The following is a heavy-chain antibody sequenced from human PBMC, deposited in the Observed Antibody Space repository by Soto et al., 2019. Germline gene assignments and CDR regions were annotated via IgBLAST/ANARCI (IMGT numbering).Heavy chain of an antibody. CDR3: ARGFYYASCLPHAFDI. V-gene: IGHV3-64*01. CDR2: ISNNGGST. D-gene: IGHD3-16*01. Sequence: EVQLVESGGGLVQPGESLRLSCAASGFTFSSYAMHWVRQAPGKGLEYVSVISNNGGSTYYANSVKGRFTISRDNSKNTLYLQMGSLRAEDMAVYYCARGFYYASCLPHAFDIWGQGTMVTVSS. CDR1: GFTFSSYA. J-gene: IGHJ3*02.